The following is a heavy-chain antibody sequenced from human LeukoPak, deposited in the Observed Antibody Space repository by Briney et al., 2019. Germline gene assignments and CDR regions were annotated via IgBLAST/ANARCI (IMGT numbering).Heavy chain of an antibody. J-gene: IGHJ4*02. D-gene: IGHD2-21*02. CDR2: IRYDGSNK. CDR3: AKDFTWAATAPSFDY. Sequence: PGGSLRLSCAASGFPFSSYGMHWVRQAPGKGLEWVAFIRYDGSNKYYADSVKGRFTISRDNSKNTLYLQMNSLRAEDTAVYYCAKDFTWAATAPSFDYWGQGTLVTVSS. V-gene: IGHV3-30*02. CDR1: GFPFSSYG.